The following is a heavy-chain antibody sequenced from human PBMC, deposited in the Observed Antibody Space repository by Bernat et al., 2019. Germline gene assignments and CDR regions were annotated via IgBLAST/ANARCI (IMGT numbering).Heavy chain of an antibody. CDR2: INPNRGGT. CDR3: ARERADYYDSSGHDAFDI. J-gene: IGHJ3*02. Sequence: QVQLVQSGAEVKKPGASVKVSCKASGYTFTGYYMHWVRQAPGQGLEGMGWINPNRGGTNYAQKLQGWVTMTRDTSVSTAYMELSRLRSDDTAVYYCARERADYYDSSGHDAFDIWGQGTMVTVSS. D-gene: IGHD3-22*01. CDR1: GYTFTGYY. V-gene: IGHV1-2*04.